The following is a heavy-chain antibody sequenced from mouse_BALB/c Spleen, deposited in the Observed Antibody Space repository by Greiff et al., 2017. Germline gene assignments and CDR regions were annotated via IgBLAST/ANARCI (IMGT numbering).Heavy chain of an antibody. CDR2: IYPGDGST. CDR3: ARREIYYGSSFYYFDY. Sequence: VQLQQSGPELVKPGASVKMSCKASGYTFTSYYIHWVKQRPGQGLEWIGWIYPGDGSTKYNEKFKGKTTLTADKSSSTAYMLLSSLTSEDSAIYFCARREIYYGSSFYYFDYWGQGTTLTVSS. D-gene: IGHD1-1*01. CDR1: GYTFTSYY. J-gene: IGHJ2*01. V-gene: IGHV1S56*01.